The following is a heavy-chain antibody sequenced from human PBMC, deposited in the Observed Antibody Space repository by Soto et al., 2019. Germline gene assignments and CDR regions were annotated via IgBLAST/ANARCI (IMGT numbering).Heavy chain of an antibody. V-gene: IGHV1-18*01. CDR2: ISPYSGNT. CDR1: GYIFVNYG. J-gene: IGHJ6*02. Sequence: QVQLVQSGDEVRKPGSSVKVSCKASGYIFVNYGIAWVRQAPGQGLEWMGWISPYSGNTHYASKVQGRLTMTTDTSTSSAYMALRSLTSAETAVYYCATVDNYVPPTPQDVWGQGTTVTVSS. CDR3: ATVDNYVPPTPQDV. D-gene: IGHD3-16*01.